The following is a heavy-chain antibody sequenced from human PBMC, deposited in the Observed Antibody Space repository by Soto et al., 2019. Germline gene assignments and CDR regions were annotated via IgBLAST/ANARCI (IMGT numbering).Heavy chain of an antibody. V-gene: IGHV3-48*01. CDR3: ARGALSEFLEWLTLFDY. CDR2: ISSSSSTI. J-gene: IGHJ4*02. Sequence: GGSLRLSCAASGFTFSSYSMNWVRQAPGKGLEWVSYISSSSSTIYYADSVKGRFTISRDNAKNSLYLQMNSLRAEDTAVYYCARGALSEFLEWLTLFDYWGQGTLVTVSS. D-gene: IGHD3-3*01. CDR1: GFTFSSYS.